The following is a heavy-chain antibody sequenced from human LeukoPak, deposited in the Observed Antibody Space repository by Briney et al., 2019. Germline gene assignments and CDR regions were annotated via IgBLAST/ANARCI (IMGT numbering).Heavy chain of an antibody. CDR1: GYSLTSYW. CDR3: ARRGIGGAFDI. Sequence: GGSLKIFCKGSGYSLTSYWIGLGRQMSGEGLGGMGIIYPGDSDTRYSPSFQGQVTISADKSISTAYLQWSSLKASDTAMYYCARRGIGGAFDIWGQGTMVTVSS. D-gene: IGHD1-26*01. J-gene: IGHJ3*02. V-gene: IGHV5-51*01. CDR2: IYPGDSDT.